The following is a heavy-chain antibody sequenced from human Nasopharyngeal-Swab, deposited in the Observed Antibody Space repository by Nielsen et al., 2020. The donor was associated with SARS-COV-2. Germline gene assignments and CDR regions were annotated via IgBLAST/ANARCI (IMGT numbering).Heavy chain of an antibody. CDR2: ISWDGGST. D-gene: IGHD2-21*02. V-gene: IGHV3-43*01. Sequence: GESLKISCAASGFTFDDYTMHWVRQAPGKGLEWVSLISWDGGSTYYADSVKGRFTISRDNSKNSLYLQMNSLRTEDTALYYCAKGVMGGDCLDYWGQGTLVTVSS. J-gene: IGHJ4*02. CDR1: GFTFDDYT. CDR3: AKGVMGGDCLDY.